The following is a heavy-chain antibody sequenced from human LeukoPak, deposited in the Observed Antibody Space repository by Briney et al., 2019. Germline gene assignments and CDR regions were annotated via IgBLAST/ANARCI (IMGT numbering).Heavy chain of an antibody. CDR1: GFTFSSFG. V-gene: IGHV3-23*01. J-gene: IGHJ4*02. CDR3: ASNGYGTGMTT. D-gene: IGHD3-10*01. Sequence: PGGTLRLSCAASGFTFSSFGMSWVRQAPGKGLEWVSAISSTGGTAYYADSVKGRFTISRDNSKNTLYLQMNSLSAEDTAVYYCASNGYGTGMTTWGQGTLVTVSS. CDR2: ISSTGGTA.